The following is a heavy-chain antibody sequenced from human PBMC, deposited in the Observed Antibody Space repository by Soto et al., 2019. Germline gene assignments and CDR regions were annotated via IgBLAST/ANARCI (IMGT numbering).Heavy chain of an antibody. CDR3: ARLVVVAPVANA. J-gene: IGHJ5*02. CDR1: GGSVNYNSYY. Sequence: SETLSLTCSVSGGSVNYNSYYWGWIRQPPGKGLEWVGGIFYTGTTYYSPSLKDRVTISVDTSKNSFSLNLTSVTAADTAVYFCARLVVVAPVANAWGQGAQVTVSS. D-gene: IGHD2-2*01. CDR2: IFYTGTT. V-gene: IGHV4-39*02.